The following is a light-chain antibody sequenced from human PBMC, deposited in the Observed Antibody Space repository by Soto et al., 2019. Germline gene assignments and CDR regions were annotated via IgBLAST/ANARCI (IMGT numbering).Light chain of an antibody. CDR3: QQLESYPST. CDR1: QNINNY. V-gene: IGKV1-39*01. J-gene: IGKJ4*01. Sequence: DIQMTQSPSSLSASVGDRFTITCQASQNINNYLNWYQQKPGRAPKLLIYAASSLQSGVPSRFSGSGSGTDFTLTISSLQPEDFATYYCQQLESYPSTFGGGTK. CDR2: AAS.